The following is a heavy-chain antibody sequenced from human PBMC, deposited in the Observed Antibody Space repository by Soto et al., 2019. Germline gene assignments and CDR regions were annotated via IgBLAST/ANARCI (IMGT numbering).Heavy chain of an antibody. CDR3: ARGDYYDCFCFLVPYYYGMYV. J-gene: IGHJ6*02. CDR1: GYTFTSYG. D-gene: IGHD3-22*01. V-gene: IGHV1-18*01. Sequence: ASVKVSCKASGYTFTSYGISWVRQAPGQGLEWMGWISAYNGNTNYAQKLQGRVTMTTDTSTSTAYMELRSLRSDDTAVYYCARGDYYDCFCFLVPYYYGMYVWGQGTTVPVSS. CDR2: ISAYNGNT.